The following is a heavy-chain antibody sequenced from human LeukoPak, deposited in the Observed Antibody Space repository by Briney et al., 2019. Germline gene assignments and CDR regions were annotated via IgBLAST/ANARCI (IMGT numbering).Heavy chain of an antibody. Sequence: GGSLRLSCAASGFTFSNAWMNWVRQAPGKGLEWVGRVKSKAATATTDYAAPLKGRFTISRDDSKNTLYLHMNSLKTEDTAVYYCATDIPCSSNIIDYWGQGTLVTVSS. CDR3: ATDIPCSSNIIDY. CDR2: VKSKAATATT. D-gene: IGHD6-13*01. V-gene: IGHV3-15*01. J-gene: IGHJ4*02. CDR1: GFTFSNAW.